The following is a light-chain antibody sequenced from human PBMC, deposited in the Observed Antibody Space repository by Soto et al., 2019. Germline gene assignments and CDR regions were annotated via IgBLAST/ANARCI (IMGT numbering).Light chain of an antibody. V-gene: IGKV2-28*01. CDR1: QSLLQSNGYNY. Sequence: ILMTQSPLSLPVTPGEPASISCRSSQSLLQSNGYNYLDWYLQKPGQSPQLLIYLGSNRSSGVPDRFSGSGAGTDFTLKISRVEAEDVGVYYCMQTIQVPSIAFGQGTRLENK. J-gene: IGKJ5*01. CDR3: MQTIQVPSIA. CDR2: LGS.